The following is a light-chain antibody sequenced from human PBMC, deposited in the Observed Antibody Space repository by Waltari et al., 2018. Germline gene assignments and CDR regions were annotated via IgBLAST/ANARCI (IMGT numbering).Light chain of an antibody. CDR1: QSLVHSDGNTY. V-gene: IGKV2-30*02. CDR2: KVS. Sequence: DVVMTQSPLSLPVTLGQPASISCRSSQSLVHSDGNTYLNWFQQRPGQSPRRLIYKVSSRESGVPDRVSGSGSGSDFTLKISRVEADDVGVYYCMQGTLPYTFGQGTKLEIK. J-gene: IGKJ2*01. CDR3: MQGTLPYT.